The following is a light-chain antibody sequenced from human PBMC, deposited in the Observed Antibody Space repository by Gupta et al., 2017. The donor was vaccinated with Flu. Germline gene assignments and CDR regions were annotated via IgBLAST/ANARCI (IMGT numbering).Light chain of an antibody. CDR1: SSDVGHNNY. Sequence: QSALTPPASVSGSPGQSITISCTGTSSDVGHNNYVSWYQQHPGKAPKLIIFEVYNRPSGISNRFSGSKSGNTASLTISGLQAEDEADYACASYTNTAARVFGGGTKLTVL. CDR3: ASYTNTAARV. CDR2: EVY. J-gene: IGLJ3*02. V-gene: IGLV2-14*01.